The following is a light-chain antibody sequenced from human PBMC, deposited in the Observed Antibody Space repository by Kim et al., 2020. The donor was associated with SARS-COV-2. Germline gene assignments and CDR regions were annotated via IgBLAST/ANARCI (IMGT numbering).Light chain of an antibody. CDR3: QQRSNWPPPMYT. CDR1: QSVSGS. CDR2: DAS. J-gene: IGKJ2*01. V-gene: IGKV3-11*01. Sequence: EIVLTQSPATLSLSPGERATLSCRASQSVSGSLAWYQQKPGQAPTLLIYDASNRATGIPARFGGSGSGTDFTLTISSLEPEDFAVYYCQQRSNWPPPMYTFGQGTKLEI.